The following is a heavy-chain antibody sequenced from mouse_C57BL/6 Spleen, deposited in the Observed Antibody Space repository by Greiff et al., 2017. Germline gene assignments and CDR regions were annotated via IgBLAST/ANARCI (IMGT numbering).Heavy chain of an antibody. D-gene: IGHD2-3*01. CDR3: ARGDDDYFAMDY. CDR2: IYPRSGST. J-gene: IGHJ4*01. CDR1: GYTFTSYG. V-gene: IGHV1-81*01. Sequence: QVQLQQPGAELARPGASVKLSCKASGYTFTSYGISWVKQRTGQGLEWIGEIYPRSGSTYYNEKFKGKATLTADKSSSTAYMELRSLTSEDSAVYFCARGDDDYFAMDYWGQGTSVTVSS.